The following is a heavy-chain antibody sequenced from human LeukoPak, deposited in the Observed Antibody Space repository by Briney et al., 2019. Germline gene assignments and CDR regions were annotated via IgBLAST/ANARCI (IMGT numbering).Heavy chain of an antibody. CDR1: GFIFSSYS. Sequence: GGSLRLSCAASGFIFSSYSMNWVRQAPGKGLEWVSSISGSGGSTYYADSVKGRFTISRDNSKNTLYLQMNSLRAEDTAVYYCAKDPTVAGTAEYFQNWGQGTLVTVSS. D-gene: IGHD6-19*01. CDR2: ISGSGGST. CDR3: AKDPTVAGTAEYFQN. V-gene: IGHV3-23*01. J-gene: IGHJ1*01.